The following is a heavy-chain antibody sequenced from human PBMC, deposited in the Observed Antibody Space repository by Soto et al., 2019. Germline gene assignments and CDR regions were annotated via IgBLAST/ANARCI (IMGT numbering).Heavy chain of an antibody. J-gene: IGHJ2*01. CDR3: AKGNLHSGSSANWYFDL. V-gene: IGHV3-30*18. Sequence: QVQLVESGGGVVQPGRPLRLSCVGSGFTFSSYGMHWVRQAPGKGLEWLAVISFDGKHKYHAASVKARFTICRDNSXNXXFLEMSSLRPEDTAVYYCAKGNLHSGSSANWYFDLWGRGTMVTVSS. D-gene: IGHD1-26*01. CDR1: GFTFSSYG. CDR2: ISFDGKHK.